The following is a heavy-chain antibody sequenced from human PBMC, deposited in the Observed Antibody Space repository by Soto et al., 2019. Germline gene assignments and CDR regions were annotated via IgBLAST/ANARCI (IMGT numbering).Heavy chain of an antibody. J-gene: IGHJ4*02. CDR3: AREDILGARSFDY. CDR1: GFTFSHYG. Sequence: GGSLILSCAASGFTFSHYGIHWVRQAPGKGLEWVSYISSGSKTIFYADSVKGRFTVSRDNAKNSQYLQMNSLRDEDTAVYYCAREDILGARSFDYWGQGTLVTVFS. V-gene: IGHV3-48*02. D-gene: IGHD1-26*01. CDR2: ISSGSKTI.